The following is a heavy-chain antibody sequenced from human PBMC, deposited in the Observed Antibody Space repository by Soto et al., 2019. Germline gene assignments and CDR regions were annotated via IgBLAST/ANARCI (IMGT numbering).Heavy chain of an antibody. Sequence: QVQLVQSGAEVKKPGSSVKVSCKASGGTFSSYAISWVRQAPGQGLEWMGGIIPIFGTANYAQKFQGRVTITADKSTSTAYMELSSLRSEDTXXXXXXXGGITIFGXXXXXXPWGQ. CDR3: XXGGITIFGXXXXXXP. CDR1: GGTFSSYA. V-gene: IGHV1-69*06. CDR2: IIPIFGTA. J-gene: IGHJ5*02. D-gene: IGHD3-3*01.